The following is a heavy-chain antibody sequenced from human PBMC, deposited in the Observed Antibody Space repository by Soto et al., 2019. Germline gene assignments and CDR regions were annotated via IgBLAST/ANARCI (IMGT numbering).Heavy chain of an antibody. J-gene: IGHJ3*02. D-gene: IGHD3-10*02. CDR2: ISSSSSHI. CDR3: EMDVRGLDAFDI. CDR1: GFSFSTYS. V-gene: IGHV3-21*01. Sequence: PGGSLRLSCAASGFSFSTYSMNWVRQAPGRGLEWVSCISSSSSHIYYADSVKGRFTISRDNAKNSLYLQMNSLRAEDTAVYYCEMDVRGLDAFDIWGQGTMVTVSS.